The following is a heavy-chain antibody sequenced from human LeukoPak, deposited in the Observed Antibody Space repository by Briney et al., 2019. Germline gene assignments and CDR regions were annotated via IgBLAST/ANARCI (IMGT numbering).Heavy chain of an antibody. Sequence: SVKVPCKASGGTFSSYAISWVRQAPGQGLEWMGGIVPIFGTANYAQKFQGRVTITADESTSTAYMELSSLRSEGTAVYYCARQSGGIAVNFDYWGQGTLVTVSS. V-gene: IGHV1-69*01. CDR3: ARQSGGIAVNFDY. CDR1: GGTFSSYA. D-gene: IGHD6-19*01. J-gene: IGHJ4*02. CDR2: IVPIFGTA.